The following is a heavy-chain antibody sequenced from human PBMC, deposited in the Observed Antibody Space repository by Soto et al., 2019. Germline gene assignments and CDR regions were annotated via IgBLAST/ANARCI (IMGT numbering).Heavy chain of an antibody. CDR2: IYYSGST. CDR3: ARDDSSGYYYY. V-gene: IGHV4-59*01. D-gene: IGHD3-22*01. J-gene: IGHJ4*02. Sequence: SETLSLTCTVSGGSISSYYWSWIRQPPGKGLEWIGYIYYSGSTNYNPSLKSRVTISVDTSRNQFSLKLSSVTAADTAVYYCARDDSSGYYYYWGQGTLVTVS. CDR1: GGSISSYY.